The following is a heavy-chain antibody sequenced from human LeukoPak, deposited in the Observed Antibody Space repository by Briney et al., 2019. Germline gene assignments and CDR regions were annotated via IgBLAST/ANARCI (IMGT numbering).Heavy chain of an antibody. CDR1: GFTVSTNY. V-gene: IGHV3-66*01. D-gene: IGHD4-17*01. J-gene: IGHJ6*02. CDR3: AKDYDDYGDYYYYGMDV. CDR2: IYSGDNT. Sequence: PGGSLRLSCAASGFTVSTNYMSWVRQAPGKGLEWVSVIYSGDNTYYADSVKGRFTISRGISKNTLYLQMNSLRAEDTAVYYCAKDYDDYGDYYYYGMDVWGQGTTVTVSS.